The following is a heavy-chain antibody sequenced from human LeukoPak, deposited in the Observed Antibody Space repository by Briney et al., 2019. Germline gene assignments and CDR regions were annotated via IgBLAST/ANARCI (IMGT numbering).Heavy chain of an antibody. D-gene: IGHD7-27*01. Sequence: SETLSLTCTVSGGSISSGSYYWSWIRQPAGKGLEWIGRIYTSGSTNYNPHLKSRVTISVDTSKNQFSLKLSSVTAADTAVYYCARVVWGWGYYFDYWGQGTLVTVSS. CDR1: GGSISSGSYY. CDR2: IYTSGST. CDR3: ARVVWGWGYYFDY. J-gene: IGHJ4*02. V-gene: IGHV4-61*02.